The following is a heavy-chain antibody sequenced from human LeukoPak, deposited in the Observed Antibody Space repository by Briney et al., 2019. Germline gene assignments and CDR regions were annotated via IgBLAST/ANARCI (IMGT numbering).Heavy chain of an antibody. Sequence: PGGSLRLSCAASGFTFSSYAMSWVRQAPGKGLEWVSAISGSGGGTYYADSVKGRFTISRDNSKNTLYLQMNSLRAEDTAVYYCAKAPNWAVAGPYYLDYWGQGTLVTVSS. CDR1: GFTFSSYA. V-gene: IGHV3-23*01. J-gene: IGHJ4*02. D-gene: IGHD6-19*01. CDR2: ISGSGGGT. CDR3: AKAPNWAVAGPYYLDY.